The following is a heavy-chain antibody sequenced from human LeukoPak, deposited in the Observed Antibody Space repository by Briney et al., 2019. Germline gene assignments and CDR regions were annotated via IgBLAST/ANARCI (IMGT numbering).Heavy chain of an antibody. CDR3: ARGTYCGGDCIGN. J-gene: IGHJ4*02. V-gene: IGHV1-2*02. CDR2: INPNSGGT. CDR1: GYTFTSYY. D-gene: IGHD2-21*02. Sequence: GASVKVSCMASGYTFTSYYIHWVRQAPGHGLEWMGWINPNSGGTNYAQKFQGRVTMTWDTSISTAYMELSRLRSDDTAVYYCARGTYCGGDCIGNWGQGTLVIVSS.